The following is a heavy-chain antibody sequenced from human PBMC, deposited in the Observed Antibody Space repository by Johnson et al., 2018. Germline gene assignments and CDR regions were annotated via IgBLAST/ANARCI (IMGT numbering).Heavy chain of an antibody. CDR1: GFTFNSYG. J-gene: IGHJ3*01. V-gene: IGHV3-30*18. CDR3: AKDLEMMTGNHPPEGAFDV. Sequence: QVQLVQSGGGVVQPGRSLRLSCAASGFTFNSYGMHWVRQAPGKGLEWVALIAYAGSNKYYADSVKGRCTIPRDKSKKKVYLQMNGLRAEDTALYYCAKDLEMMTGNHPPEGAFDVWGPGTMVTVSS. D-gene: IGHD3-9*01. CDR2: IAYAGSNK.